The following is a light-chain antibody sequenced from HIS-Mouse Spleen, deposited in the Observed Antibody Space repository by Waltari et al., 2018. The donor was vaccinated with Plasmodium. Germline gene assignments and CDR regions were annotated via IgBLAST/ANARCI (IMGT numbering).Light chain of an antibody. CDR2: CAS. V-gene: IGKV3-15*01. Sequence: EIVMTQSPATLSVSPGERATLSCRASQSVSSNLAWYQPKPGQAPRLLIYCASTRATGIPARFSGSGSGTEFTLTISSLQSEDVAVYYCQQYNNWSFTFGPGTKGDIK. CDR1: QSVSSN. J-gene: IGKJ3*01. CDR3: QQYNNWSFT.